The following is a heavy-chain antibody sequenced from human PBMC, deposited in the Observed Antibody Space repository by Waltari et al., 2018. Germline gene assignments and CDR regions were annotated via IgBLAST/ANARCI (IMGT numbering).Heavy chain of an antibody. CDR3: ASLHYDFWSGNLDFDY. V-gene: IGHV4-39*01. J-gene: IGHJ4*02. Sequence: QLQLQESGPGLVKPSETLSLTCTVSGGSISSSSYYWGWIRQPPGKGLEWIGGIYYSGSTYYTPSLESRVTISVDTSKNQFSLKLSSVTAADTAVYYCASLHYDFWSGNLDFDYWGQGTLVTVSS. CDR2: IYYSGST. D-gene: IGHD3-3*01. CDR1: GGSISSSSYY.